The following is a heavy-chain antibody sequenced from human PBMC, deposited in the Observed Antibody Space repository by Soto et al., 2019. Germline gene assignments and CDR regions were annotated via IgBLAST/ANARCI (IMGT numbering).Heavy chain of an antibody. V-gene: IGHV4-30-4*01. CDR3: ARDPLSGTAFDY. J-gene: IGHJ4*02. D-gene: IGHD1-1*01. Sequence: SETLSLTCTVSGGSISSGDYYWSWIRPPPGKGLEWIGYIYYSGSTYYNPSLKSRVTISVDTSKNQFSLKLSSVTAADTAVYYCARDPLSGTAFDYWGQGTLVTVSS. CDR1: GGSISSGDYY. CDR2: IYYSGST.